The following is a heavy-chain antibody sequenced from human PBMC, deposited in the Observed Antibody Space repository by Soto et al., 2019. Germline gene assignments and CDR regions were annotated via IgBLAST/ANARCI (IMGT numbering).Heavy chain of an antibody. V-gene: IGHV4-30-4*01. D-gene: IGHD5-12*01. CDR3: ARLSGYDPAGAADK. CDR2: TYYSGGS. J-gene: IGHJ4*02. Sequence: QVQLQESGPGLVKASQTLSLTCTLSGASVSSAEHYWSWIRQPPGKGLEWIGYTYYSGGSYYNASLQRRVSIAVATSQHQSSLKLTSVTAADTAVYYCARLSGYDPAGAADKWGPGILVSVSS. CDR1: GASVSSAEHY.